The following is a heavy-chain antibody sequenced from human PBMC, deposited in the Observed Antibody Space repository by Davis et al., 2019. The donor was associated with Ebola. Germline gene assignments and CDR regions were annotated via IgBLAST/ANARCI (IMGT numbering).Heavy chain of an antibody. CDR1: GYTFTGYY. D-gene: IGHD5-18*01. Sequence: ASVKVSCKASGYTFTGYYMHWVRQAPGQGLEWMGWINPNSGGTNYAQKFQGRVTMTRDTSISTAYMELSRLRSDDTAVYYCARGFADTAMVPGYWGQGTLVTVSS. V-gene: IGHV1-2*02. J-gene: IGHJ4*02. CDR3: ARGFADTAMVPGY. CDR2: INPNSGGT.